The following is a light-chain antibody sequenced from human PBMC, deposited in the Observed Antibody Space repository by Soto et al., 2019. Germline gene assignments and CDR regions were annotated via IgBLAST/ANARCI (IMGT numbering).Light chain of an antibody. J-gene: IGKJ4*01. CDR2: GAS. CDR3: QHSDGSVT. V-gene: IGKV3-20*01. CDR1: QSVSSGF. Sequence: ENVLTQSPGTLSLSPGERATLSCRASQSVSSGFLAWYQERRGQAPRLLIYGASSRAAGIPDRFSGSGSGTDFTLTISRLEPEDFFAVYYCQHSDGSVTFGGGTTVELK.